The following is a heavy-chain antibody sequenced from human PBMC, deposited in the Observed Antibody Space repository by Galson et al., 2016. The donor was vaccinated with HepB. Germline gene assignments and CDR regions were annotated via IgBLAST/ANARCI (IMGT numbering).Heavy chain of an antibody. CDR2: ISYDGDNK. J-gene: IGHJ6*04. CDR1: RFTFINYA. V-gene: IGHV3-30-3*01. Sequence: SLRLSCAASRFTFINYAMHWVRQAPGKGLDWVAVISYDGDNKYYADSVKGRFTISRDNSKNTLYLQMNSLTAEETAVYYCARDLIAGVAVAGGYYYHKDVWGTGTTVTRPS. D-gene: IGHD6-19*01. CDR3: ARDLIAGVAVAGGYYYHKDV.